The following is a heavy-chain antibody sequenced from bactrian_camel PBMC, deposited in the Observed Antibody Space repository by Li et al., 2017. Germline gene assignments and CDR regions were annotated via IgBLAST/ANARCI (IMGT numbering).Heavy chain of an antibody. Sequence: SCTASRFTYRTYTMAWFRQAPGMQREGVAGIDSNGSTKYADSVRGRFTTSEDNAKHTLYLQMNSLKPEDTAMYYCAARGGCTDWRRTAGNFEYWGQGTQVTVS. CDR3: AARGGCTDWRRTAGNFEY. D-gene: IGHD1*01. CDR2: IDSNGST. V-gene: IGHV3S55*01. CDR1: RFTYRTYT. J-gene: IGHJ4*01.